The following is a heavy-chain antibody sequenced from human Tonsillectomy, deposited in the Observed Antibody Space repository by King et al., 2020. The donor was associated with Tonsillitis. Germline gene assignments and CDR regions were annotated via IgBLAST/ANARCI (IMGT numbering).Heavy chain of an antibody. CDR3: AKESPYSGNYRFYYFDY. D-gene: IGHD1-26*01. CDR2: ISGRDTRP. V-gene: IGHV3-23*04. J-gene: IGHJ4*02. Sequence: VQLVESGGGLVQPGGSLRLSCEASGLAFSTYAMSWVRQAPGKGPEWGSAISGRDTRPFYADSLKGRFTISRDNSKNTGYLQMSSLRAEDTAVYYCAKESPYSGNYRFYYFDYWGQGTLVTVSS. CDR1: GLAFSTYA.